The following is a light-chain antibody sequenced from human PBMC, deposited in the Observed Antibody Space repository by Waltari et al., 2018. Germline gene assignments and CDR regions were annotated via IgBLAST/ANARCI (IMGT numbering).Light chain of an antibody. Sequence: QSALTQPASVSGSPGQSITISSTGTSSAVGGYEYVSSHQQHPGKATKLMIYNVRNRPSAVPIRFSGSKTGNTAPLTISGLQAENEADYYCSSYTSSTTYVLGTGTKVTVL. V-gene: IGLV2-14*03. CDR1: SSAVGGYEY. CDR2: NVR. J-gene: IGLJ1*01. CDR3: SSYTSSTTYV.